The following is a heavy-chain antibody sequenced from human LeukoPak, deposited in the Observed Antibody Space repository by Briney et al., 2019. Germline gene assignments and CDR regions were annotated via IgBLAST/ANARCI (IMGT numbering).Heavy chain of an antibody. CDR2: IYYSGST. CDR3: ARGLQLERHTFIDY. Sequence: SETLSLTCTVSGGSISSSSYYWGWIRQPPGKGLEWIGSIYYSGSTYYNPSLKSRVTISVDTSKNQFSLKLSSVTAADTAVYYCARGLQLERHTFIDYWGQGTLVTVSS. D-gene: IGHD1-1*01. CDR1: GGSISSSSYY. J-gene: IGHJ4*02. V-gene: IGHV4-39*07.